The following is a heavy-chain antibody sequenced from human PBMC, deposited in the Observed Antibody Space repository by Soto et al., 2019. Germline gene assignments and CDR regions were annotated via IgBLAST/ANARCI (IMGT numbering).Heavy chain of an antibody. V-gene: IGHV1-8*01. CDR3: ARGHYGSGSYYRPYAFDI. D-gene: IGHD3-10*01. Sequence: ASVKVSCKASGYTFTSYDINWVRQATGQGLEWMGWMNPNSGNTGYAQKFQGRVTMTRNTSISTAYMELSSLRSEDTAVYYCARGHYGSGSYYRPYAFDIWGQGTMVTVS. CDR2: MNPNSGNT. J-gene: IGHJ3*02. CDR1: GYTFTSYD.